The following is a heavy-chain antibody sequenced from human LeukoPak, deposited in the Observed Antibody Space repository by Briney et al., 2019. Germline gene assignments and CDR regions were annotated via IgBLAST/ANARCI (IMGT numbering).Heavy chain of an antibody. J-gene: IGHJ4*02. V-gene: IGHV3-7*04. CDR1: GFVFSNYW. Sequence: PGGSLRLSCAASGFVFSNYWMSWVRQAPGKGLEWVANIKQDGSEKYSVDSVKGRFTISRDNAKNSLYLQMNSLRAEDTAVYYCTREYYYGSGSYPRYWGQGTPVTVSS. CDR3: TREYYYGSGSYPRY. D-gene: IGHD3-10*01. CDR2: IKQDGSEK.